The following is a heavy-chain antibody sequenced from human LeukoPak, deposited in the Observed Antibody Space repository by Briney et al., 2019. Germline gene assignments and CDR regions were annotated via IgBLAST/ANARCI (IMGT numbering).Heavy chain of an antibody. CDR1: GYTFTGYY. CDR2: TNPNSGDT. J-gene: IGHJ4*02. D-gene: IGHD2-8*01. CDR3: ARGGATNGVRCLFDY. V-gene: IGHV1-2*02. Sequence: GASVKVSCKASGYTFTGYYMHWVRQAPGQGLEWMGWTNPNSGDTNYAQKFQGRVTMTRDTSISTAYMELSSLRSDDTAVYYCARGGATNGVRCLFDYWGQGTLVTVSS.